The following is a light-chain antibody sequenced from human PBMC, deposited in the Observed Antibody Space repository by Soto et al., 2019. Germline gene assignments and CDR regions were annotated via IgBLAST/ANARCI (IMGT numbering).Light chain of an antibody. Sequence: QSVLTQPPSVSAAPGQRVTISCSGSSSNIGTTYVSWYQQLPGTVPKLLMYENNKRPSGIPDRFSGSKSATSATLDITGLQTEDEPHYYCGPWDDSVGTYVFGTGTKLTV. CDR3: GPWDDSVGTYV. CDR2: ENN. J-gene: IGLJ1*01. V-gene: IGLV1-51*02. CDR1: SSNIGTTY.